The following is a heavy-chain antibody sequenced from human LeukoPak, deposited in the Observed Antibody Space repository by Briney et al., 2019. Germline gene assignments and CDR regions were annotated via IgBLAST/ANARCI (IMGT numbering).Heavy chain of an antibody. CDR3: ASANSSSWPHEYDY. V-gene: IGHV3-53*01. CDR1: GFAVSSNY. D-gene: IGHD6-13*01. J-gene: IGHJ4*02. CDR2: IYSGGST. Sequence: GGSLRLSCAASGFAVSSNYMSWVRQAPGKGLEWVSVIYSGGSTYYADSVKGRFTISRDNSKNTLYLQMNSLRAEDTAVYYCASANSSSWPHEYDYWGQGTLVTVSS.